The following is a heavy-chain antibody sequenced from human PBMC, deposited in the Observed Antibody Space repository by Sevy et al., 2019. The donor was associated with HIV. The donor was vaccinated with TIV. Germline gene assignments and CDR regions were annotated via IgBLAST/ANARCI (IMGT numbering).Heavy chain of an antibody. CDR3: LTAFSSSFSTRRSNWFDP. CDR1: GFTFSSYA. CDR2: ISYDGSNK. D-gene: IGHD6-6*01. V-gene: IGHV3-30-3*01. Sequence: GGSLRLSCAASGFTFSSYAMHWVRQAPGKGLEWMAVISYDGSNKYYADSVKGRFTISRDNSKNTLYLQMNSLRAEDTAVYYWLTAFSSSFSTRRSNWFDPWGQGTLVTVSS. J-gene: IGHJ5*02.